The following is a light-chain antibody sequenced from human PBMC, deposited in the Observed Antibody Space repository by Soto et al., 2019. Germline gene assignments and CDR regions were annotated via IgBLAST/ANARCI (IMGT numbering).Light chain of an antibody. CDR3: SSYAGSNNLV. CDR1: SSDVGGYHY. CDR2: EVT. J-gene: IGLJ2*01. V-gene: IGLV2-8*01. Sequence: QSVLTQPPSASGSPGRSVTISCTGTSSDVGGYHYVSWYQQHPGKAPKLMIHEVTKRPSGVPDRFSGSKSGNTASLTVSGLQGEDEADYYCSSYAGSNNLVFGGGTKLTVL.